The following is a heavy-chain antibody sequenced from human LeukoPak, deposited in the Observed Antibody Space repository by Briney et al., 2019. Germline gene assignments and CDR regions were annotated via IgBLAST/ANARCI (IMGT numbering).Heavy chain of an antibody. CDR2: ISGGDGDT. CDR1: GFTFSSYA. CDR3: AKDQGGSTAYFFDY. D-gene: IGHD3-16*01. V-gene: IGHV3-23*01. Sequence: GRSLRLSCAASGFTFSSYAMTWVRQAPGKGLEWVSAISGGDGDTYYADSVKGRFTISRDNSKNTLYLQMNGLRAEDTAVYYCAKDQGGSTAYFFDYWGQGTLVTVSS. J-gene: IGHJ4*02.